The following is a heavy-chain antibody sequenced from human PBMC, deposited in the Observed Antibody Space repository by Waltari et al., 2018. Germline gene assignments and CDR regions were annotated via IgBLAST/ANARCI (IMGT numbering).Heavy chain of an antibody. V-gene: IGHV4-4*07. D-gene: IGHD3-16*01. CDR3: ARLRRWYGMDV. Sequence: QVQLQESGPGLVKPSDTLSLTCTVSGGSISSYYWSWIRQPAGKGLEWSGRTYTSGRTNYNPSLKSRVTMSVDTSKNQFSLKLNSVTAADTAIYYCARLRRWYGMDVWGQGTTVTVSS. CDR1: GGSISSYY. CDR2: TYTSGRT. J-gene: IGHJ6*02.